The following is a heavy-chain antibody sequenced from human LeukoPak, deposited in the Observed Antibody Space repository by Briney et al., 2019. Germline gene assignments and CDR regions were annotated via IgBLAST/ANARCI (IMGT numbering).Heavy chain of an antibody. CDR1: GYTFTTYD. V-gene: IGHV1-8*02. CDR2: MNPNSGNT. CDR3: ARAGYKRDAFDI. Sequence: ASVKVSCKASGYTFTTYDITWVRQATGQGLEWMGWMNPNSGNTAYAQKFQGRVTMTRDTSISTAYMELSRLRSDDTAVYYCARAGYKRDAFDIWGQGTMVTVSS. D-gene: IGHD5-24*01. J-gene: IGHJ3*02.